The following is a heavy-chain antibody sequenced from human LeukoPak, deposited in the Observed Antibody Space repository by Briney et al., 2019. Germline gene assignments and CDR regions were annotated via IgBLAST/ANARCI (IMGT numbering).Heavy chain of an antibody. CDR3: ARNIVVEPPAHNYLFGYYYYMDV. Sequence: NPSETLSLTCTVSGASISNGFYYWSWIRQPAGKGLEYIGRIYTSGSTNYNPSLKSRVTISVDTSKNQFSLKVSSVTAADTAVYFCARNIVVEPPAHNYLFGYYYYMDVWGKGTTVTISS. CDR1: GASISNGFYY. CDR2: IYTSGST. J-gene: IGHJ6*03. D-gene: IGHD2-2*01. V-gene: IGHV4-61*02.